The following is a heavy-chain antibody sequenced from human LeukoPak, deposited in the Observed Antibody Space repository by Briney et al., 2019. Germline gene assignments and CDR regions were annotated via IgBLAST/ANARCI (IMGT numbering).Heavy chain of an antibody. CDR2: VYDSGSA. J-gene: IGHJ4*02. CDR1: GGSISSESYY. CDR3: ARVGRGGMATPTFDS. Sequence: SETLSLTCTVSGGSISSESYYWGWIRPPPGKGLEFIASVYDSGSAYFRPSLNSRATLYVDTSKNPFSHKLLSPTPAAPAAYFCARVGRGGMATPTFDSGRQGPLVTVPS. V-gene: IGHV4-39*01. D-gene: IGHD5-24*01.